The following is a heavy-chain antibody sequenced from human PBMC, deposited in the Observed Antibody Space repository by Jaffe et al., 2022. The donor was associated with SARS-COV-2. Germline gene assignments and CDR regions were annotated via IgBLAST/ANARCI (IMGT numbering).Heavy chain of an antibody. Sequence: EVQLVESGGGLVKPGRSLRLSCTASGFTFGDYAMSWFRQAPGKGLEWVGFIRSKAYGGTTEYAASVKGRFTISRDDSKSIAYLQMNSLKTEDTAVYYCTTTSVGDLPYYYYYYGMDVWGQGTTVTVSS. CDR1: GFTFGDYA. CDR2: IRSKAYGGTT. CDR3: TTTSVGDLPYYYYYYGMDV. J-gene: IGHJ6*02. V-gene: IGHV3-49*05. D-gene: IGHD4-17*01.